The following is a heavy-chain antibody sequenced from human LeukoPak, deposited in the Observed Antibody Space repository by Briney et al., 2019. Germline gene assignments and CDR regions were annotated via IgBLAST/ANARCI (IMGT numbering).Heavy chain of an antibody. CDR2: IYYSGST. CDR1: GGSICRYY. V-gene: IGHV4-59*13. CDR3: ARSRDRNSYCFDY. D-gene: IGHD6-6*01. J-gene: IGHJ4*02. Sequence: PSETLSLTCTVSGGSICRYYWSWIRQPPGKGLEWIGYIYYSGSTNYNPSLKSRVTISVDTSKNQFSLKLSSVTAADTAVYYCARSRDRNSYCFDYWGQGTLVTVSS.